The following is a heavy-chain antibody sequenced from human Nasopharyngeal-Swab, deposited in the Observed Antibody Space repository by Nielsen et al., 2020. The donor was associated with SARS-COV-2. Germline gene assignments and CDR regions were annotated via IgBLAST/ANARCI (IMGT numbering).Heavy chain of an antibody. V-gene: IGHV1-69*13. CDR1: GGTFSSYA. J-gene: IGHJ4*02. Sequence: SVKVSCKASGGTFSSYAISWVRQAPGQGLEWMGGIIPIFGTANYAQKFQGRVTITADESTGTAYMELSSLRSEDTAVYYCARDLEDGYNLLSPGDYWGQGTLVTVSS. D-gene: IGHD5-24*01. CDR2: IIPIFGTA. CDR3: ARDLEDGYNLLSPGDY.